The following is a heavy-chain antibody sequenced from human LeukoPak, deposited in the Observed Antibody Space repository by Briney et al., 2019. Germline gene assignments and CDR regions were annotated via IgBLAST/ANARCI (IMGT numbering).Heavy chain of an antibody. CDR1: GGSIISDGYS. J-gene: IGHJ3*02. D-gene: IGHD3-3*01. CDR2: IYHSGST. Sequence: SQTLSLTCAVSGGSIISDGYSWNWIRQPPGKGLEWIGYIYHSGSTYYNPSLKSRVTISVDRSKNQFSLKLSSVTAADTAVYYCARRDWSGCHSPPCAFDIWGQGTMVTVSS. V-gene: IGHV4-30-2*01. CDR3: ARRDWSGCHSPPCAFDI.